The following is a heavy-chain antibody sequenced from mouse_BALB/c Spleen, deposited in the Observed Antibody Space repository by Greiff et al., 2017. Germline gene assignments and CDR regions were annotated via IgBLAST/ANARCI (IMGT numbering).Heavy chain of an antibody. CDR2: IWAGGST. V-gene: IGHV2-9*02. Sequence: VQGVESGPGLVAPSQSLSITCTVSGFSLTSYGVHWVRQPPGKGLEWLGVIWAGGSTNYNSALMSRLSISKDNSKSQVFLKMNSLQTDDTAMYYCARGGYYYGYYYFDYWGQGTTLTVSS. CDR3: ARGGYYYGYYYFDY. D-gene: IGHD1-2*01. CDR1: GFSLTSYG. J-gene: IGHJ2*01.